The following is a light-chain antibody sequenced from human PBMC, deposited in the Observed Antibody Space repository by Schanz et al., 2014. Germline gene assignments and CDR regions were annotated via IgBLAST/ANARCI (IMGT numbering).Light chain of an antibody. CDR1: QSITSF. J-gene: IGKJ4*01. V-gene: IGKV1-39*01. Sequence: DIQMTQSPSSLSASVGDRVTISCRASQSITSFLNWYQHKPGRAPKLLIFGASSLQSGVPSRFSGSGSGTDFTLTISSLQPEDFAVYYCQQYGSSPRGSLTFGGGTKVEIK. CDR2: GAS. CDR3: QQYGSSPRGSLT.